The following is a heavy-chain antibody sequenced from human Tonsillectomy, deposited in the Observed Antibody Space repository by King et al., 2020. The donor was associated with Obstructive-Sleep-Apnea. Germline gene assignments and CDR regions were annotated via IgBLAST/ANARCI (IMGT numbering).Heavy chain of an antibody. CDR3: STGRTYWYKYYGMDV. V-gene: IGHV3-15*01. J-gene: IGHJ6*02. Sequence: QLVQSGGGLVKPGGSLRLSCAASGFTFSNAWMSWVRQAPGKGLEWVGRIKSKTDGGTTDYAAPVKGRLTISRDDSKNTLYLQMNSLKTEDTAVYYCSTGRTYWYKYYGMDVWGQGTTVTVSS. D-gene: IGHD1-1*01. CDR2: IKSKTDGGTT. CDR1: GFTFSNAW.